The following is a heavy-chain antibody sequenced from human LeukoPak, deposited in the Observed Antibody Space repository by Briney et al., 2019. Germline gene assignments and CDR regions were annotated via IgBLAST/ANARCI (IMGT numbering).Heavy chain of an antibody. CDR1: GGTFISYA. J-gene: IGHJ6*03. Sequence: SVKVSCKASGGTFISYAISWVRQAPGQGLEWMGGIIPIFGTANYAQKFQGRVTITTDESTSTAYMELSSLRSEDTAVYYCATAGYSYGTYYYYMDVWGKGTTVTVSS. V-gene: IGHV1-69*05. D-gene: IGHD5-18*01. CDR3: ATAGYSYGTYYYYMDV. CDR2: IIPIFGTA.